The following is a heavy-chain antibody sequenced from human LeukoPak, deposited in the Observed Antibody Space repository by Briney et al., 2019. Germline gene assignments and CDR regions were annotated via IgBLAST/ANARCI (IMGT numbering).Heavy chain of an antibody. D-gene: IGHD3-3*01. CDR3: ARVDYDFWSGTPLWFDR. Sequence: ASVKVSCKASGYTFTSYGISSVRQAPGQGLEWMGWISAYNGNTNYAQKLQGRVTMTTDTSTSTAYMELRSLRSDDTAVYYCARVDYDFWSGTPLWFDRWGQGTLVTVSS. J-gene: IGHJ5*02. CDR2: ISAYNGNT. CDR1: GYTFTSYG. V-gene: IGHV1-18*01.